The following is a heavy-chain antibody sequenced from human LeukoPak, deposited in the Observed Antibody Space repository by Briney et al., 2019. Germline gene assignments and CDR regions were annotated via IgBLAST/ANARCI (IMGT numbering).Heavy chain of an antibody. CDR3: ARDSGDDFWSGSNWFDP. CDR1: GFTFSSYS. D-gene: IGHD3-3*01. Sequence: PGGSLRLSCAASGFTFSSYSMNWVRQAPGKGLEWVPSISSSSSYIYYADSVKGRFTTSRDNAKNSLYLQMNSLRAEDTAVYYCARDSGDDFWSGSNWFDPWGQGTLVTVSS. V-gene: IGHV3-21*01. CDR2: ISSSSSYI. J-gene: IGHJ5*02.